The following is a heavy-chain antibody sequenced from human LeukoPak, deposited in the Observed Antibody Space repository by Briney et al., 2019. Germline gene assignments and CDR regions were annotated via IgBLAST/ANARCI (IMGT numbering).Heavy chain of an antibody. CDR3: AKDQGGSYYDY. V-gene: IGHV3-11*01. J-gene: IGHJ4*02. CDR1: GFTFSDYY. CDR2: ISSSGSTI. Sequence: GGSLRLSCAASGFTFSDYYMSWIRQAPGKGLEWVSYISSSGSTIYYADSVKGRFTISRDNSKNTLYLQMNSLRAEDTAVYYCAKDQGGSYYDYWGQGTLVTVSS. D-gene: IGHD1-26*01.